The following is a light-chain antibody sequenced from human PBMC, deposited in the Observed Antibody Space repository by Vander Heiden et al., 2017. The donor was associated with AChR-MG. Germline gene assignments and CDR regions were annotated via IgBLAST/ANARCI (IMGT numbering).Light chain of an antibody. V-gene: IGKV1-39*01. CDR3: QQSYSTPRT. CDR1: QSIRTY. Sequence: DIQMTQSPSSLSTFVGDKVTITCRASQSIRTYLNWYQQKPGKAPKLVISAASNLQSGVPSRFSGSGSGTDFTLTISSLQPEDFGTYYCQQSYSTPRTFGGGTKVEIK. CDR2: AAS. J-gene: IGKJ4*01.